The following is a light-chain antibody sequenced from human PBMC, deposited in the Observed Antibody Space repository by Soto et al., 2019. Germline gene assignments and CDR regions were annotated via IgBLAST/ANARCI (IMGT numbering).Light chain of an antibody. CDR1: QSISTN. Sequence: VMTQSPATLSVSPGARATLSCRASQSISTNLAWYQHKPGQPPSLVIYGAATRATGVPARFSGSGSGTQFTLTITSLQSVDFAVYYCQQYNTWTWTFGQGTKVEIK. V-gene: IGKV3-15*01. J-gene: IGKJ1*01. CDR3: QQYNTWTWT. CDR2: GAA.